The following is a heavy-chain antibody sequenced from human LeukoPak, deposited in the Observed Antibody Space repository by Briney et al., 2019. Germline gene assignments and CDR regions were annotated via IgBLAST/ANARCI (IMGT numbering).Heavy chain of an antibody. Sequence: PGGSLRLSCAASGFTFSSYGMHWVRQAPGKGLEWVAVISYDGSNKYYADSVEGRFTISRDNSKNTLYLQMNSLRAEDTAVYYCAKPLEMATIWDAFDIWGQGTMVTVSS. CDR2: ISYDGSNK. V-gene: IGHV3-30*18. CDR1: GFTFSSYG. J-gene: IGHJ3*02. CDR3: AKPLEMATIWDAFDI. D-gene: IGHD5-24*01.